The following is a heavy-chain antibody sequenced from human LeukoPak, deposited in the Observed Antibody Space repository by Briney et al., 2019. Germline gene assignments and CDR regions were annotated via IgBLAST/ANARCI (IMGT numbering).Heavy chain of an antibody. V-gene: IGHV4-34*01. J-gene: IGHJ3*02. Sequence: SETLSLTCAVSGGSFSGYSWSRLRQPPGKGLDWIGEITHSGSTNYNPSLKSRVSVSLVSSKNQFSLRLNSVTAADTAIYYCAREAYSNGYRNVKNAFDIWGQGTMVTVSS. D-gene: IGHD5-18*01. CDR1: GGSFSGYS. CDR2: ITHSGST. CDR3: AREAYSNGYRNVKNAFDI.